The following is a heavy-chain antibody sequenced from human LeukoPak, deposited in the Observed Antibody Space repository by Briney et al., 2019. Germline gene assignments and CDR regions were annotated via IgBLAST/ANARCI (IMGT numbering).Heavy chain of an antibody. CDR1: GYTFTSYG. D-gene: IGHD6-19*01. CDR3: ARDRQWPNDLDY. Sequence: ASVKVSCKASGYTFTSYGISWVRQAPGQGLEWMGWINPNSGGTNYAQKFQGRVTMTRDTSISTAYMELSRLRSDDTAVYYCARDRQWPNDLDYWGQGTLVTVSS. CDR2: INPNSGGT. V-gene: IGHV1-2*02. J-gene: IGHJ4*02.